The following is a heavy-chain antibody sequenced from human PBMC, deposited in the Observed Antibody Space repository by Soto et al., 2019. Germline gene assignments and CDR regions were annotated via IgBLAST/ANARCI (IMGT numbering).Heavy chain of an antibody. CDR3: DKDEDTFFRPGVGADF. J-gene: IGHJ4*02. V-gene: IGHV3-23*01. CDR2: ISGSGRSS. Sequence: DVQVLESGGGLVQPGGSLRLSCAASGFTFNTFAMNWVRQAPGKGLEWVSAISGSGRSSYYADSLKGRFTISRDNSKNMVYLQMQSLRVYDTAIYYCDKDEDTFFRPGVGADFWGQGTLVTVSS. D-gene: IGHD3-10*01. CDR1: GFTFNTFA.